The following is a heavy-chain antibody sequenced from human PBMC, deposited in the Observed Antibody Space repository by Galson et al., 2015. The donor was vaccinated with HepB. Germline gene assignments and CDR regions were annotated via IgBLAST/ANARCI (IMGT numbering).Heavy chain of an antibody. CDR1: GFTFSSAW. CDR2: INSDGSIT. Sequence: SLRLSCAASGFTFSSAWMHWVRQAPGKGLVWVSRINSDGSITNYADSVKGRFTISRDNAKNTLFLQMSSLRAEDTAVYYCQVVTLSWGQGTLVTVSS. CDR3: QVVTLS. J-gene: IGHJ5*02. D-gene: IGHD3-22*01. V-gene: IGHV3-74*01.